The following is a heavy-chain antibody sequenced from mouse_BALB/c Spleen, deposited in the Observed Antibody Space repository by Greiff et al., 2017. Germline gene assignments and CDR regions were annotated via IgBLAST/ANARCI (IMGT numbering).Heavy chain of an antibody. Sequence: EVKLVESGPDLVKPSQSLSLTCTVTGYSITSGYSWHWSRQFPGNKLEWMGYIHYSGSTNYNPSLKSRISITRDTSKNQFFLQLNSVTTEDTATYYCARRFAYWGQGTLVTVSA. J-gene: IGHJ3*01. CDR3: ARRFAY. V-gene: IGHV3-1*02. CDR2: IHYSGST. CDR1: GYSITSGYS.